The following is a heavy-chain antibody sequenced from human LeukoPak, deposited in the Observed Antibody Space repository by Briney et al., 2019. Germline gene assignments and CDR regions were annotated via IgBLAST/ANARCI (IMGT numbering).Heavy chain of an antibody. CDR2: NYHSGNN. Sequence: PSETLSLTCTVSGYSISSGYYWAWIRPPPGGGVEWGGNNYHSGNNYYHPFLRGRVSFFENNSNNHSSPKMTSLAAADTAVYFRATIPFSYDSSPYPDYWGQGALVRVSS. J-gene: IGHJ4*02. V-gene: IGHV4-38-2*02. CDR3: ATIPFSYDSSPYPDY. D-gene: IGHD3-22*01. CDR1: GYSISSGYY.